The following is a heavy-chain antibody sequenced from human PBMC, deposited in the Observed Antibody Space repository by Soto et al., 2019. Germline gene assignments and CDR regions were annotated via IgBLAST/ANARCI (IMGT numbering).Heavy chain of an antibody. CDR3: AKDTSPYDSSGGDY. D-gene: IGHD3-22*01. J-gene: IGHJ4*02. V-gene: IGHV3-23*01. CDR2: ISGSGGST. CDR1: GFTFSSYA. Sequence: GVSLRLSCASSGFTFSSYAMSWVRLAPGKGLEWVSAISGSGGSTYYADSVKGRFTISRDNSKNTLYLQMNSLRAEDTAVYYCAKDTSPYDSSGGDYWGQGTLVTVS.